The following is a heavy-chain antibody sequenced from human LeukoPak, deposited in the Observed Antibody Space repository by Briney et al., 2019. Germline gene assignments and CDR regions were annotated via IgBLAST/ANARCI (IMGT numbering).Heavy chain of an antibody. CDR1: GYTFTGYY. CDR2: INPNSGGT. J-gene: IGHJ4*02. CDR3: AREELERRSFDY. Sequence: ASVKVSCKASGYTFTGYYMHWVRQAPGQGLEWMGWINPNSGGTNYAQKFQGRVTMTRDTSTSTVYMELSSLRSEDTAVYYCAREELERRSFDYWGQGTLVTVSS. D-gene: IGHD1-1*01. V-gene: IGHV1-2*02.